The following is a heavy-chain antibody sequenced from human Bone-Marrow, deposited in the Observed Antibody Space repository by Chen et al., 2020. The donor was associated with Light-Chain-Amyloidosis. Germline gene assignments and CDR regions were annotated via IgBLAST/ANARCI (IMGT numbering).Heavy chain of an antibody. CDR3: ARDDARTYYYGSGSYYNYYYYYGMDV. CDR1: GGTFSSYA. D-gene: IGHD3-10*01. J-gene: IGHJ6*02. V-gene: IGHV1-69*01. Sequence: QVQLVQSGAEVKKPGSSVKVSCKASGGTFSSYAISWVRQAPGQGLEWMGGIIPIFGTANYAQKFHGRVTITADESTSTAYMELSSLRSEDTAVYYCARDDARTYYYGSGSYYNYYYYYGMDVWGQGTTVTVSS. CDR2: IIPIFGTA.